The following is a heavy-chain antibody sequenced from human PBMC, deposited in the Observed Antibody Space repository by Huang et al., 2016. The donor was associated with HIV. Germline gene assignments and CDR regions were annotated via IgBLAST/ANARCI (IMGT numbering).Heavy chain of an antibody. D-gene: IGHD4-17*01. J-gene: IGHJ6*03. CDR3: AKDGPPYGDSLGYYYYYMDV. CDR2: IRYDGGNK. CDR1: TFTFSTYG. Sequence: VESGGSLGLSCAASTFTFSTYGMHWVRQAPGQGLEWVAFIRYDGGNKYYADSVRGRFTISRDNSKNTLYLQMSSLSAEDTAVYYCAKDGPPYGDSLGYYYYYMDVWGKGTTVTVSS. V-gene: IGHV3-30*02.